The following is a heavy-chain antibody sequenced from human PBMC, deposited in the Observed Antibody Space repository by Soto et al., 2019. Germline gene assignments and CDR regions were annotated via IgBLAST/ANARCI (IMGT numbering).Heavy chain of an antibody. CDR1: GFTFSSYW. V-gene: IGHV3-74*01. CDR3: VCFECGRTAVVTAMEANGY. J-gene: IGHJ4*02. CDR2: VNSDESTT. D-gene: IGHD2-21*02. Sequence: VQLVASGGGLVQPGGSLRLSCAASGFTFSSYWMHWVRQGPGKGLVWVSRVNSDESTTSYADPVKGRFTISRDNAKNTLYLQMSSLRVEGTALYYCVCFECGRTAVVTAMEANGYWGQGTLVTVSS.